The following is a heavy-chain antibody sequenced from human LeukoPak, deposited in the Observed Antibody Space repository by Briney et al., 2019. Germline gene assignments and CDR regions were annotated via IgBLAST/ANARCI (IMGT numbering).Heavy chain of an antibody. J-gene: IGHJ4*02. Sequence: GESLQISCQGSGYSFTSYWISWVRQMPGKGLEWMGRIDPSDSYTNYSPSFQGHVTISADKSISTAYLQWSSLKASDTAMYYCARQGPTYYDILTGSKSWGQGTLVTVSS. CDR1: GYSFTSYW. CDR2: IDPSDSYT. V-gene: IGHV5-10-1*01. D-gene: IGHD3-9*01. CDR3: ARQGPTYYDILTGSKS.